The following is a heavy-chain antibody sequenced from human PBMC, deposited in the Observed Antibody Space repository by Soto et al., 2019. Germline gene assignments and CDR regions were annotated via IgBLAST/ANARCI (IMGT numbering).Heavy chain of an antibody. J-gene: IGHJ4*02. CDR3: ASCNYDFWSGYLAI. V-gene: IGHV4-30-4*01. D-gene: IGHD3-3*01. CDR2: IYYSGST. Sequence: PSETLSLTCTVSGGSISSGDYYWSWIRQPPGKGLEWIGYIYYSGSTYYNPSLKSRVTISVDTSKNQFSLKLSSVTAADTAVYYCASCNYDFWSGYLAIWGQGTLVTVSS. CDR1: GGSISSGDYY.